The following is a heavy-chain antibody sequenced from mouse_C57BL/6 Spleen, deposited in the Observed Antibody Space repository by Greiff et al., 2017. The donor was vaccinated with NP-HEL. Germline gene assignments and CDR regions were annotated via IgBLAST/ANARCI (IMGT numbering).Heavy chain of an antibody. CDR1: GFTFSSYA. CDR3: ASLGRDY. CDR2: ISDGGSYT. D-gene: IGHD4-1*01. J-gene: IGHJ2*01. V-gene: IGHV5-4*03. Sequence: EVNVVESGGGLVKPGGSLKLSCAASGFTFSSYAMSWVRQTPEKRLEWVATISDGGSYTYYPDNVKGRFTISRDNAKNNLYLQMSHLKSEDTAMYYCASLGRDYWGQGTTLTVSS.